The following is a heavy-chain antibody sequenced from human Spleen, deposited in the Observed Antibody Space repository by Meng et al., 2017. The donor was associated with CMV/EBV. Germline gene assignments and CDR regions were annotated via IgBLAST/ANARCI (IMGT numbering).Heavy chain of an antibody. CDR3: ARDSDDYDFWSAYYTDAFDF. D-gene: IGHD3-3*01. CDR1: GFTFSSYW. CDR2: INQYGSEK. V-gene: IGHV3-7*01. J-gene: IGHJ3*01. Sequence: GESLKISCAASGFTFSSYWMSWVRQAPGKGLEWVANINQYGSEKNYVDSVKGRFTISRDNAKNSLYLQMNSLRAEDTAVYYCARDSDDYDFWSAYYTDAFDFWGQGTMVTVSS.